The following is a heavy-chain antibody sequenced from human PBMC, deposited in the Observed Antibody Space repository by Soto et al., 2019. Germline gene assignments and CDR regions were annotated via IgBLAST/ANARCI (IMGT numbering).Heavy chain of an antibody. CDR1: GGSLSSSSSY. V-gene: IGHV4-39*01. CDR2: MSYSGST. D-gene: IGHD5-12*01. CDR3: ARHRVPSVYDPIPGCFDS. J-gene: IGHJ4*02. Sequence: QLQLQESGPGLVKPSETLSLTCTVSGGSLSSSSSYWGWIRQPPGKGLEWIGSMSYSGSTYHNPSVKRRVTVCVDTSRSRFSLKGASVAAADTAVYYCARHRVPSVYDPIPGCFDSWGQGILVTASS.